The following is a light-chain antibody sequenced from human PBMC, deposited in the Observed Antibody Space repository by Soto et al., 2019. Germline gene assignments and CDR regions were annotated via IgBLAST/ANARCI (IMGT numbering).Light chain of an antibody. CDR1: QSVRSN. CDR2: GAS. CDR3: QQYNNWPPIN. Sequence: EIVMTQSPATLSVSPGERATVSCRASQSVRSNLAWYQQKPGQAPRLLIYGASTRATGIPARFSGSGSGTEFTLTISSLQSEDFAVYYCQQYNNWPPINCGQGTRREIK. J-gene: IGKJ5*01. V-gene: IGKV3-15*01.